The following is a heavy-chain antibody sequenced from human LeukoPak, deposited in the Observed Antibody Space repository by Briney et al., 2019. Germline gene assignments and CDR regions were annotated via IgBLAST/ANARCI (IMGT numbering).Heavy chain of an antibody. CDR1: AFTFRTYG. CDR2: ISYDGKDK. J-gene: IGHJ3*02. Sequence: GGSLRLSCVVSAFTFRTYGMHWVRQAPGKGLQWMAFISYDGKDKYYSESVKGRITISRDNSKSTLYVEMDSLTTEDTAVYYCAKARGSGFQRGDAFDMWGQGTRVTVSS. D-gene: IGHD6-19*01. V-gene: IGHV3-30*02. CDR3: AKARGSGFQRGDAFDM.